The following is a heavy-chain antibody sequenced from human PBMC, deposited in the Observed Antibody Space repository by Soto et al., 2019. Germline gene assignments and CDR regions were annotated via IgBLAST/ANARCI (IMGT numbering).Heavy chain of an antibody. D-gene: IGHD3-9*01. CDR3: ARVLRYRFDY. CDR2: ISYDGSNK. V-gene: IGHV3-30*03. CDR1: GFTFNSYA. Sequence: QVPLVESGGGVVQPGRSLRLSCAASGFTFNSYAMHWVRQAPGKGLECVAVISYDGSNKYYADSVKGRFTISRDNSKNTLYLQMNSLRAEDTAVYYCARVLRYRFDYWGQGTLVTVSS. J-gene: IGHJ4*02.